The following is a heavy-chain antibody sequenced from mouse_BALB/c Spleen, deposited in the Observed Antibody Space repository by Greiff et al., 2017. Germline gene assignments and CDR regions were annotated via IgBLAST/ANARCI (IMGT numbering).Heavy chain of an antibody. Sequence: QVQLKESGPGLVAPSQSLSITCTVSGFSLTSYGVHWVRQPPGKGLEWLGVIWAGGSTNYNSALMSRLSISKDNSKSQVFLKMNSLQANDTAIYYCASPMITTRAWFAYWGQGTLVTVSA. CDR1: GFSLTSYG. D-gene: IGHD2-4*01. V-gene: IGHV2-9*02. J-gene: IGHJ3*01. CDR2: IWAGGST. CDR3: ASPMITTRAWFAY.